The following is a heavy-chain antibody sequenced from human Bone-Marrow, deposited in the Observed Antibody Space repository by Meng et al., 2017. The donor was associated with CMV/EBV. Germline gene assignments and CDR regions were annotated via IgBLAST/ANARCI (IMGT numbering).Heavy chain of an antibody. V-gene: IGHV3-53*01. J-gene: IGHJ5*02. CDR2: LYSGGST. D-gene: IGHD2-8*02. CDR1: GFTVSTNY. CDR3: ARVNCAAQYKWFDP. Sequence: ESLKISCSASGFTVSTNYMSWVRQTPGKGLEWVTALYSGGSTYYADSVKGRFTISRDNSKNILYLQIDSLRADDTAVYYCARVNCAAQYKWFDPWGQGTLVTVSS.